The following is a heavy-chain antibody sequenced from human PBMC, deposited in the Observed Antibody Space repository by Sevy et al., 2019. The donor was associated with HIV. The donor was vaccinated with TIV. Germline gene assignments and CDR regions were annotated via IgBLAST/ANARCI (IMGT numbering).Heavy chain of an antibody. V-gene: IGHV1-2*06. D-gene: IGHD2-15*01. CDR1: GYTFTGYY. CDR3: ARDIVVVVAATRGNYYYGMDV. CDR2: INPNSGGT. J-gene: IGHJ6*02. Sequence: ASVKVSCKASGYTFTGYYMHWVRQAPGQGREWMGRINPNSGGTNYAQKLQGRVTMTRDTSISTAYMELSRLRADATAVYYCARDIVVVVAATRGNYYYGMDVWGQGTTVTVSS.